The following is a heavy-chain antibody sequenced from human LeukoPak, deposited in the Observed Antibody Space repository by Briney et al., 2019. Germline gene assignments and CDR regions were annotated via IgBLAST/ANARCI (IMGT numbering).Heavy chain of an antibody. CDR1: GLTLSNAW. V-gene: IGHV3-15*01. Sequence: GGSLRLSCAASGLTLSNAWMTWVRQAPGRGLEWVARIKSKTDGGIKDYAAPVKGTFTISRDDSENTVYLQMNSLKIEDTAVYYCATGRSGYFDSWGQGTLVFVSS. CDR2: IKSKTDGGIK. J-gene: IGHJ4*02. CDR3: ATGRSGYFDS.